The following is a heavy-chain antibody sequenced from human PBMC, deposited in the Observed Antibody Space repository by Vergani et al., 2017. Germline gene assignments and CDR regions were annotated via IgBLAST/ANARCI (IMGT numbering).Heavy chain of an antibody. CDR2: IYYSRST. D-gene: IGHD6-19*01. J-gene: IGHJ6*02. CDR1: GASITSSSRY. V-gene: IGHV4-39*01. Sequence: QLQLQESGPGLVKPSETLSLTCTVSGASITSSSRYWVWIRQPPGKVLECIGSIYYSRSTFYNPSLKSRVTISVDTSKNQFSLQLRSVTAADTSVYYCARRTPNSSGWSGVYYYGMDVWGQGTTVTVS. CDR3: ARRTPNSSGWSGVYYYGMDV.